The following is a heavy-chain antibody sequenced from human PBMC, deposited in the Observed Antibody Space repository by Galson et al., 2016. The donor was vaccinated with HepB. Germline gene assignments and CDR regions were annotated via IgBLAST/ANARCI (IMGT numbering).Heavy chain of an antibody. V-gene: IGHV4-30-2*01. CDR3: ARVVPQGSSGYYYHDAFDI. D-gene: IGHD3-22*01. CDR1: GGSINTGGYS. J-gene: IGHJ3*02. Sequence: TLSLTCAVSGGSINTGGYSWSWIRQPPGKGLEWIGYIYHSESTYYNPSLKSRVTISVDRSKNQFSLKLSSVTAADTAVYYCARVVPQGSSGYYYHDAFDIWGQGTMVTVSS. CDR2: IYHSEST.